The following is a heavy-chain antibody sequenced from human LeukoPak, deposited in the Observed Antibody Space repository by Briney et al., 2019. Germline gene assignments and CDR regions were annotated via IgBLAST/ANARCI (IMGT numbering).Heavy chain of an antibody. CDR3: ARLSPRYCSSTRRYRSPVDP. CDR2: IYPGDSDT. D-gene: IGHD2-2*01. J-gene: IGHJ5*02. CDR1: GYSFTSYW. Sequence: GESLKIFCKGFGYSFTSYWIGWVRQMPGKGLEWMGSIYPGDSDTRYSPSFQGQVIISADKSISTAYLQWSSLKASDTAMYYCARLSPRYCSSTRRYRSPVDPWGQGTLVTVSS. V-gene: IGHV5-51*01.